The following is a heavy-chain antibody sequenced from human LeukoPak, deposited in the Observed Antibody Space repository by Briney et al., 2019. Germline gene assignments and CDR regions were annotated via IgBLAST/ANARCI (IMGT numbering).Heavy chain of an antibody. D-gene: IGHD6-19*01. CDR3: ARDFGARGWFDY. J-gene: IGHJ4*02. V-gene: IGHV3-21*01. Sequence: GGSLRLSCAASGFTFTDYNMNWVRQAPGKGLDWVSSISTTSSYIYYADSLKGRFTISRDNAKNSLYLQMNSLRAEDTAVYYCARDFGARGWFDYWGQGTLVTVSS. CDR2: ISTTSSYI. CDR1: GFTFTDYN.